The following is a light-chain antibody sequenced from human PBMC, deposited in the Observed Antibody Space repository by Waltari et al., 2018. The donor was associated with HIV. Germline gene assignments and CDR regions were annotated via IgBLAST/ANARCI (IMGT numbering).Light chain of an antibody. CDR1: QDISDF. CDR2: DAS. J-gene: IGKJ4*01. V-gene: IGKV1-9*01. CDR3: QQLHTFPLT. Sequence: DIQLTQSPSFLSESVGDRGTVACRASQDISDFLAWYQQKPGIAPRLLIYDASILYTGVPSRFRGSGSGTEFTLTISSLQPEDFASYYCQQLHTFPLTFGGGTKV.